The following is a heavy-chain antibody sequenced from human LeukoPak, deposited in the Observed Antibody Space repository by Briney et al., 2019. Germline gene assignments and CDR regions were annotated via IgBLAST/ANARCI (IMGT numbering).Heavy chain of an antibody. D-gene: IGHD3-22*01. Sequence: SETLSLTCTVSGGSVSSYYWSWIRQPPGKGLEWIGYLYYSGSTNYNPSLKSRVTISVDTSKNRFSLKLSSVTAADTAVYYCARRHTYYYDSSGYPLDAFDIWGQGTMVTVSS. CDR1: GGSVSSYY. V-gene: IGHV4-59*02. CDR3: ARRHTYYYDSSGYPLDAFDI. J-gene: IGHJ3*02. CDR2: LYYSGST.